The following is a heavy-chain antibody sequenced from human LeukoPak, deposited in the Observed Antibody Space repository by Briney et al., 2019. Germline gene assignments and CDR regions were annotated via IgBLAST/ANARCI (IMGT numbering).Heavy chain of an antibody. CDR1: GYTFTDYY. CDR2: INPNSHGI. Sequence: ASVKVSCKASGYTFTDYYMHWVRQAPEQGLEWMGWINPNSHGINYAQKFQGRVTMTRDTSTSTVYMELSSLRSEDTAVYYCARGYYYDSSGMPIQHWGQGTLVTVSS. J-gene: IGHJ1*01. V-gene: IGHV1-2*02. CDR3: ARGYYYDSSGMPIQH. D-gene: IGHD3-22*01.